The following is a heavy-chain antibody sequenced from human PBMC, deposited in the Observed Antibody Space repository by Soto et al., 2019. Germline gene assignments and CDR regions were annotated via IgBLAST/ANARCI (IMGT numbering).Heavy chain of an antibody. CDR1: GFTFNTYA. J-gene: IGHJ4*02. Sequence: QVHLEESGGGVVHPGRSLRPSCAASGFTFNTYAVHWVRQAPGKGLEWVAVVSSDGSNKYYSDSVKGRFSISRDNSNNTLSLQMNSLRTEDTAVYYCARGAITVLRGVDYWGRGTLVTVSS. D-gene: IGHD3-10*01. CDR3: ARGAITVLRGVDY. CDR2: VSSDGSNK. V-gene: IGHV3-30*04.